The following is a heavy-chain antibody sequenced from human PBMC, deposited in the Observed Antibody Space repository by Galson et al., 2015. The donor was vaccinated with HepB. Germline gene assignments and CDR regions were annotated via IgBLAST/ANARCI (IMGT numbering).Heavy chain of an antibody. CDR3: TTGYDTAGYYPDVFDI. V-gene: IGHV1-24*01. Sequence: SVKVSCKASGYTLIELSIHWVRQTPGKGLEWMGGFDPEDDETVYAQKFQGRVTMTEDTSTDTAYMELSSLTSEDTAVYFCTTGYDTAGYYPDVFDIWGQGTLVTVSS. CDR1: GYTLIELS. D-gene: IGHD3-22*01. J-gene: IGHJ3*02. CDR2: FDPEDDET.